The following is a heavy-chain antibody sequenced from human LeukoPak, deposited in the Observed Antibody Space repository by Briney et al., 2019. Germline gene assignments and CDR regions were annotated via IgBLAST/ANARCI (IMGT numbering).Heavy chain of an antibody. CDR2: IRPYNGNT. Sequence: ASVKVSCKASGYIFTSYGITWVRQAPGQGLEWMGWIRPYNGNTNYAQKIQGRVTMTTDTSTSTAYMDLRMLSSADTAVYYRARDDLYGSGNPDYWVQGTLVTVSS. J-gene: IGHJ4*02. V-gene: IGHV1-18*01. CDR1: GYIFTSYG. D-gene: IGHD3-10*01. CDR3: ARDDLYGSGNPDY.